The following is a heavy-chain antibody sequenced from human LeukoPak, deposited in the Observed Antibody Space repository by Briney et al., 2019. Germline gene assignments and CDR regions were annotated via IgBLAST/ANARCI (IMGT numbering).Heavy chain of an antibody. Sequence: GGSLRLSCAASGFTFSSYSMNWVRQAPGKGLEWVSSISSSSSYIYYADSVKGRFTISRDSAKDSLYLQMNSLRAEDTAVYYCARGVEGIVVVTASDYWGQGTLVTVSS. CDR3: ARGVEGIVVVTASDY. J-gene: IGHJ4*02. CDR2: ISSSSSYI. D-gene: IGHD3-22*01. CDR1: GFTFSSYS. V-gene: IGHV3-21*01.